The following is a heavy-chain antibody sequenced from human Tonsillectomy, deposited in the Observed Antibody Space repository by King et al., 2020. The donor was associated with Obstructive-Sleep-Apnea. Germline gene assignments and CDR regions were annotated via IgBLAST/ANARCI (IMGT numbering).Heavy chain of an antibody. CDR3: ARDQNYYGSSAYYDAFDL. Sequence: VQLVESGGGLVQPGGSLRLSCAASGFTFNSYWMSWVRQAPGKGLEWVANIKRDGSEKNCVDSVKGRFTISRDNAKNSLYLQMNSLRAEDTAVYYCARDQNYYGSSAYYDAFDLWGQGTMVTVSS. V-gene: IGHV3-7*01. CDR2: IKRDGSEK. CDR1: GFTFNSYW. D-gene: IGHD3-22*01. J-gene: IGHJ3*01.